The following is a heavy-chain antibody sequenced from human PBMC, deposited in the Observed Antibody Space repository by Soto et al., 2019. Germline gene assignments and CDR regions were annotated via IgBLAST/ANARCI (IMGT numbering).Heavy chain of an antibody. CDR3: ARGYCSAGSCYPGWFDP. Sequence: QVQLQESGPGLVKPSETLSLTCTVSGGSISSYYWSWIRQPPGKGLEWIGYIYYSGSTNYNPSLPSRVTISVAASKNPFSLKLSSVTAADTAVYYCARGYCSAGSCYPGWFDPWGQGTLVTVSS. CDR1: GGSISSYY. D-gene: IGHD2-15*01. J-gene: IGHJ5*02. V-gene: IGHV4-59*01. CDR2: IYYSGST.